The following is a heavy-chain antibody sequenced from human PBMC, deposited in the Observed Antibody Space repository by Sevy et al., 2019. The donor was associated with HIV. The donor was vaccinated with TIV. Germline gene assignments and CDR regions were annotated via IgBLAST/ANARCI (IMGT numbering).Heavy chain of an antibody. CDR1: GYSFSSYA. J-gene: IGHJ4*02. CDR2: INGRGGST. CDR3: ARPSPRIAAAASAFYDN. D-gene: IGHD6-13*01. Sequence: GGSLRLSCVVSGYSFSSYAISWVRQAQGKGLEWVSTINGRGGSTYYADSLKGRFTIARDNPKNTRFLQMINLRVDDTAIYYCARPSPRIAAAASAFYDNWGQGTLVTVSS. V-gene: IGHV3-23*01.